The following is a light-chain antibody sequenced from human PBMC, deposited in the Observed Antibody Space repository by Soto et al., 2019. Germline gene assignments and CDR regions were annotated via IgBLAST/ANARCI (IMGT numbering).Light chain of an antibody. V-gene: IGKV3-20*01. Sequence: EIVLTQSPGTLSLSPRERATLSCRASQTISGSYLAWYRQKPGQAPRLLIFAASSRATVIPDRFSGSVSGTDFTLSISRLEPEDFAVYFCQQYGSSPYTFGQGTKLEIK. CDR2: AAS. J-gene: IGKJ2*01. CDR1: QTISGSY. CDR3: QQYGSSPYT.